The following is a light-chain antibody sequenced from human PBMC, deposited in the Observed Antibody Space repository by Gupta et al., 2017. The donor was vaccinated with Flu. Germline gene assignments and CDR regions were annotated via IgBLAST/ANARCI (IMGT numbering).Light chain of an antibody. V-gene: IGLV1-51*01. CDR3: GAWDDSLYTML. CDR2: END. CDR1: DSNIGKKY. Sequence: VTISCSGGDSNIGKKYVSWYQQFAGTAPKLLIYENDKRPSGIPDRFSGSKSGTSATLGITGLQTGDEADYYCGAWDDSLYTMLFGGGTKLTVL. J-gene: IGLJ3*02.